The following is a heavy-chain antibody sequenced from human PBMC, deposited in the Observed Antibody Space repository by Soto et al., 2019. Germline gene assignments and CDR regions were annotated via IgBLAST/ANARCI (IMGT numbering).Heavy chain of an antibody. CDR2: INGDGETT. V-gene: IGHV3-23*01. CDR3: AKDSPSIAVAGTETDYYYGMDV. Sequence: GGSLRLSCVGSDFIFGTFAMSWVRQAPGKGLEWVSGINGDGETTYYADSVKGRFTISRDNSKNTLYLQMNSLRAEDTAVYYCAKDSPSIAVAGTETDYYYGMDVWGQGTTVTVSS. J-gene: IGHJ6*02. D-gene: IGHD6-19*01. CDR1: DFIFGTFA.